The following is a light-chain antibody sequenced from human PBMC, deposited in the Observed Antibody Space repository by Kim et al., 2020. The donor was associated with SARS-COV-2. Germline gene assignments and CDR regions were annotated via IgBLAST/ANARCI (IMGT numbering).Light chain of an antibody. CDR1: QSISTS. J-gene: IGKJ1*01. CDR3: QQYHSYWT. Sequence: SASVGDRVTITCRGSQSISTSLAWYQQKPGKAPKLLVSKASSLESGVPSRFSGSGSGTEFTLTISSLQPDDFATYYCQQYHSYWTFGQGTKVDIK. CDR2: KAS. V-gene: IGKV1-5*03.